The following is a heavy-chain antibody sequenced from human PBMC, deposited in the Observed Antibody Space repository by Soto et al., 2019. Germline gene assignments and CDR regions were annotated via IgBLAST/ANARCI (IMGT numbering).Heavy chain of an antibody. V-gene: IGHV1-69*01. Sequence: QVQLVQSGAEVKKPGSSVKVSCKASGGTFSSYAISWVRQAPGQGLEWMGGIIPIFGTANYAQKFQGRVTITADESTSTGYMEVSNLRSEDRAVYYCAGGGGPYSSSSPFDYWGQGTLVTVSS. J-gene: IGHJ4*02. CDR3: AGGGGPYSSSSPFDY. CDR1: GGTFSSYA. D-gene: IGHD6-6*01. CDR2: IIPIFGTA.